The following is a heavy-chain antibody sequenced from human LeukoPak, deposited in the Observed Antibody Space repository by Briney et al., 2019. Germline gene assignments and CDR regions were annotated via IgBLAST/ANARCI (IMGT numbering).Heavy chain of an antibody. CDR1: GYTLTELS. CDR2: VDPEDDET. CDR3: TTLWFGEASWFDP. V-gene: IGHV1-24*01. D-gene: IGHD3-10*01. Sequence: ASVKVSCKVSGYTLTELSMHWVRQAPGKGLEWMGGVDPEDDETIYAQKFQGRVTMTEDTSTDTAYMELSSLTSKDTAVYYCTTLWFGEASWFDPWGQGTLVTVSS. J-gene: IGHJ5*02.